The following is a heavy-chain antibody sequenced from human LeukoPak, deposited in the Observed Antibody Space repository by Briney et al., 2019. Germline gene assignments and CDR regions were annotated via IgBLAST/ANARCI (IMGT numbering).Heavy chain of an antibody. J-gene: IGHJ5*02. CDR1: GYTFTGYY. CDR3: ATESFNYDFWSGSPHNNWFDP. V-gene: IGHV1-2*02. Sequence: VASVKVSCKASGYTFTGYYMHWVRRAPGQGLEWMGWINPNSGGTNYAQKFQGRVTMTRDTSISTAYMELSRLRSDDTAVYYCATESFNYDFWSGSPHNNWFDPWGQGTLVTVSS. CDR2: INPNSGGT. D-gene: IGHD3-3*01.